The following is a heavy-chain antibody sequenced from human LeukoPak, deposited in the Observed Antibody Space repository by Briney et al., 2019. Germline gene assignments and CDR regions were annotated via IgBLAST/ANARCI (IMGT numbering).Heavy chain of an antibody. CDR2: ITNSGGST. V-gene: IGHV3-23*01. D-gene: IGHD5-18*01. J-gene: IGHJ4*02. Sequence: GSPRLSCAASGFTFSGYAMSWVRQAPGKGLEWVSTITNSGGSTYYADSLKGRFTISRDNSKNTLYLQMNSLRAEDTAVYYCATSRGIYSFGPLDYWGQGTLVTVSS. CDR1: GFTFSGYA. CDR3: ATSRGIYSFGPLDY.